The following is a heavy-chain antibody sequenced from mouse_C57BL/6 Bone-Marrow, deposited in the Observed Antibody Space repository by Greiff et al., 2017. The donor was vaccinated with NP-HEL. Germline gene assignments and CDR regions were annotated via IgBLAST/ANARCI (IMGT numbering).Heavy chain of an antibody. V-gene: IGHV1-55*01. CDR3: ARSPYGSSYNY. J-gene: IGHJ2*01. D-gene: IGHD1-1*01. CDR2: IYPGSGST. Sequence: VQLQQSGAELVKPGASVKMSCKASGYTFTSYWITWVKQRPGQGLEWIGDIYPGSGSTNYNEKFKSKATLTVDTSSSTAYMQLSSLTSEDSAVYYCARSPYGSSYNYWGQGTTLTVSS. CDR1: GYTFTSYW.